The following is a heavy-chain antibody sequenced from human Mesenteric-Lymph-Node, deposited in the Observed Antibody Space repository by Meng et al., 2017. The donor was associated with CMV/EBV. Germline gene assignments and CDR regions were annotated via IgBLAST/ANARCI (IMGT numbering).Heavy chain of an antibody. V-gene: IGHV2-5*01. CDR3: ARIPERTSFYGGNSHYYYYYGMDV. Sequence: SGPTLVKPTQTLTLTCTFSGFSLSTSGVGVGWIRQPPGKALEWLALIYWNDDKRYSPSLKSRLTLTKDTSKNQVVLTMTNMDPVDTATYYCARIPERTSFYGGNSHYYYYYGMDVWGQGTTVTVSS. CDR2: IYWNDDK. CDR1: GFSLSTSGVG. D-gene: IGHD4-23*01. J-gene: IGHJ6*02.